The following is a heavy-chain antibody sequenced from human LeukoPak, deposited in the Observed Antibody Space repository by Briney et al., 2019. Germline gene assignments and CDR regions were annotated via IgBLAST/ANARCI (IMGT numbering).Heavy chain of an antibody. CDR2: ISAYNGNT. V-gene: IGHV1-18*01. CDR1: GYTFTSYD. D-gene: IGHD2-21*02. CDR3: ARDEYIYCGGDCYSYPGLDY. Sequence: ASVKVSCKASGYTFTSYDINWVRQATGQGLEWMGWISAYNGNTNYAQKLQGRVTMTTDTSTSTAYMELRSLRSDDTAVYYCARDEYIYCGGDCYSYPGLDYWGQGTLVTVSS. J-gene: IGHJ4*02.